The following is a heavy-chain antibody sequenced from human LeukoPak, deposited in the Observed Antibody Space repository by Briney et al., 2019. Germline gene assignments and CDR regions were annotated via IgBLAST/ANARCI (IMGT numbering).Heavy chain of an antibody. CDR3: TREGPTATSTDY. V-gene: IGHV4-59*01. D-gene: IGHD2-21*02. Sequence: SETLSLTCTVSGGSISSYYWSWIRQPPGKGLEWLGYIYYSGNTNYNPSLKSRITISLDTSRNQFSLKLSSVTAADTAIYYCTREGPTATSTDYWGQGTLVTVSS. CDR1: GGSISSYY. J-gene: IGHJ4*02. CDR2: IYYSGNT.